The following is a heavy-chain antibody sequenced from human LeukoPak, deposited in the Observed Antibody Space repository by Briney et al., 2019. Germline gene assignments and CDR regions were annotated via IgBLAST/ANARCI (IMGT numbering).Heavy chain of an antibody. Sequence: PGGPLRLSCAASGFTFSSYAMSGVRQVPGKGLEWVSVISDSGDNTYYADSVKGRFTISRENSKNMLYLQMNSLRAEDTAVYYCAKWKYSNSGIDDYWGQGTLVTVSS. CDR3: AKWKYSNSGIDDY. V-gene: IGHV3-23*01. J-gene: IGHJ4*02. CDR2: ISDSGDNT. D-gene: IGHD6-6*01. CDR1: GFTFSSYA.